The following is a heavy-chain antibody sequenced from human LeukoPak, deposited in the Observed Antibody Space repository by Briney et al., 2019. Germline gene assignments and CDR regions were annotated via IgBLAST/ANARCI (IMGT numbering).Heavy chain of an antibody. Sequence: GGSLRLSCAASGFTFSSYGMHWVRQAPGKGLEWVAFIRYDGSNKYYADSVKGRFTISRDNSKNTLYLQMNSLRAEDTAVYYCAKDGRALLWFGESPNWFDPWGQGTLVTVSS. CDR3: AKDGRALLWFGESPNWFDP. D-gene: IGHD3-10*01. J-gene: IGHJ5*02. CDR2: IRYDGSNK. V-gene: IGHV3-30*02. CDR1: GFTFSSYG.